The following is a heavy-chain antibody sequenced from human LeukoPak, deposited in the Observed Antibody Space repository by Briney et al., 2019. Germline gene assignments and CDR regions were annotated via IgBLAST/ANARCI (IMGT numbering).Heavy chain of an antibody. D-gene: IGHD3-10*01. V-gene: IGHV1-8*02. CDR2: MNPNSGNT. CDR1: GYTFTGYY. J-gene: IGHJ6*03. Sequence: GASVKVSCKASGYTFTGYYMHWVRQAPGQGLEWMGWMNPNSGNTGYAQKFQGRVTMTRNTSISTAYMELSSLRSEDTAVYYCAGGVRFGELGPRQRRYYYYYYMDVWGKGTTVTISS. CDR3: AGGVRFGELGPRQRRYYYYYYMDV.